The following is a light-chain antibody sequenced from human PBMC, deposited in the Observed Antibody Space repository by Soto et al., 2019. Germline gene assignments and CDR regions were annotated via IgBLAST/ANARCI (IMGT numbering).Light chain of an antibody. Sequence: QSALTQPASVSGSPGQSITISCTGSTSDIGSSNYVSWYQQHPGKAPKLILYEVSHRPSGVSDRFSGSKSGNTASLTVSCLQADDEADYYCSSYTVVSTTFVFGSGTKVTVL. V-gene: IGLV2-14*01. CDR3: SSYTVVSTTFV. J-gene: IGLJ1*01. CDR1: TSDIGSSNY. CDR2: EVS.